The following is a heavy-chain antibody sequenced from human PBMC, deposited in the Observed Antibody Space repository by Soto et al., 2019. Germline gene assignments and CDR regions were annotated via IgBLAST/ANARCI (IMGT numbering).Heavy chain of an antibody. V-gene: IGHV3-48*02. Sequence: PGGSLRLSCAASGFTFSSYSMNWVRQAPGKGLEWVSYISSSSSTIYYADSVKGRFTISRDNAKNSLYLQMNSLRDEDTAVYYCARDGIKIFGVVISFDYWGQGTLVTVSS. CDR1: GFTFSSYS. CDR2: ISSSSSTI. CDR3: ARDGIKIFGVVISFDY. D-gene: IGHD3-3*01. J-gene: IGHJ4*02.